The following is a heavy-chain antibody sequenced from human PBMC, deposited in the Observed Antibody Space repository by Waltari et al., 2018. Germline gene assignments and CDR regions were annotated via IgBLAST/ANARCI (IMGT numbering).Heavy chain of an antibody. CDR1: GFKIKGFS. CDR3: ARGWLENSFDL. CDR2: IGAGGRPV. D-gene: IGHD6-19*01. J-gene: IGHJ3*01. V-gene: IGHV3-48*02. Sequence: ESGGTLAHAGTSLRLTCEASGFKIKGFSRDWVRQAPGKGPQWLSFIGAGGRPVYYEDSVRGRFTISRDDATNVVHLEMRDLREEDSATYYCARGWLENSFDLWGPGTTVTVSS.